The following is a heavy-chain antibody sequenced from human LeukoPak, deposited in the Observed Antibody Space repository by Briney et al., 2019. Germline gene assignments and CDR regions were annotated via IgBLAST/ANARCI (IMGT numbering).Heavy chain of an antibody. CDR2: INHSEST. V-gene: IGHV4-34*01. CDR1: GGSFSGYY. D-gene: IGHD5-18*01. Sequence: SETLSLTCAVYGGSFSGYYWSWIRQPPGKGLEWIGEINHSESTKYNPSLKRRVTISVDTSKNQFSLKVTSVTAADTAVYYCARGLTAMPPGGYWGQGTLVTVSS. J-gene: IGHJ4*02. CDR3: ARGLTAMPPGGY.